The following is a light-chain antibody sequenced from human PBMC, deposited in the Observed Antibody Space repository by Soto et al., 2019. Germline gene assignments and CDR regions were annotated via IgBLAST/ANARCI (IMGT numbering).Light chain of an antibody. CDR1: SSNIGSNY. J-gene: IGLJ2*01. CDR2: RNN. V-gene: IGLV1-47*01. Sequence: QSVLTQPPSASGTPGQRVTISCSGSSSNIGSNYVYWYQQLPGTAPKLLIYRNNERPSGVPDRFSGSKSGTSATLAIIGLRSEEEDDEYCLSWDESLSGYVVFGGGTKLTVL. CDR3: LSWDESLSGYVV.